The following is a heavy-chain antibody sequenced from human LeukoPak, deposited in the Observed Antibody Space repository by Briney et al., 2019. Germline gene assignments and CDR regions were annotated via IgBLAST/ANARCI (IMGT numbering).Heavy chain of an antibody. CDR1: GFTFSSYA. V-gene: IGHV3-23*01. D-gene: IGHD3-3*01. J-gene: IGHJ4*01. CDR2: INGRGETT. Sequence: GGSLRLSCAASGFTFSSYAMSWVRQAPGKGLEWVSGINGRGETTVYAASVEGRFTISRDNSKNTLYLQLNSLRVEDTAVYFCAKDQGSGHGSYTWGTFDYWGLGSLVTVSS. CDR3: AKDQGSGHGSYTWGTFDY.